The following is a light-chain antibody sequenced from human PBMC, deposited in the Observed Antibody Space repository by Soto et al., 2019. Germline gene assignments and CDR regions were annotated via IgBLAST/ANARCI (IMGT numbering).Light chain of an antibody. CDR1: SSDVGGYDF. J-gene: IGLJ1*01. CDR3: SSYTIDWGV. Sequence: QSVLTQPASVSGSPGQSITISCTGTSSDVGGYDFVSWYQHHPGKAPKLIIYEVRTRPSGVSDRFSGSKSGNTASLTISGLQAEDEADYYCSSYTIDWGVFGTGTKLTVL. CDR2: EVR. V-gene: IGLV2-14*01.